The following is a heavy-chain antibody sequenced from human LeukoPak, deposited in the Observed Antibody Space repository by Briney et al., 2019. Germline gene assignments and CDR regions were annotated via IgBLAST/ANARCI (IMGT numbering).Heavy chain of an antibody. CDR1: GGSVSTYY. V-gene: IGHV4-59*02. D-gene: IGHD6-19*01. CDR3: ARGLSIAVADTKPYYFDY. CDR2: FYYSGNT. Sequence: SETLSLTCTVSGGSVSTYYWNWVRQLPGKGLEWIGFFYYSGNTNYNPSLKSRVTISVDTSKNQFSLRLDSVTAADTAVYYCARGLSIAVADTKPYYFDYWGQGTLVTVSS. J-gene: IGHJ4*02.